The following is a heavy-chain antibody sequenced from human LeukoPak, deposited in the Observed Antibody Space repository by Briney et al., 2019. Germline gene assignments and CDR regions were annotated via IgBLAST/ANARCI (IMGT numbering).Heavy chain of an antibody. J-gene: IGHJ6*02. D-gene: IGHD3-3*01. Sequence: SETLSLTCAVYGGPFSGYYWSWIRQPPGKGLEWIGEINHSGSTNYNPSLKSRVTISVDTSKNQFSLKLSSVTAADTAVYYCARYDFWSTQHYGMDVWGQGTTVTVSS. V-gene: IGHV4-34*01. CDR3: ARYDFWSTQHYGMDV. CDR2: INHSGST. CDR1: GGPFSGYY.